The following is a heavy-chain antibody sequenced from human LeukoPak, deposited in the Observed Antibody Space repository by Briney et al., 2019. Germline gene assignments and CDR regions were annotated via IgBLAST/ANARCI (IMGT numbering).Heavy chain of an antibody. V-gene: IGHV4-61*01. D-gene: IGHD1-14*01. J-gene: IGHJ4*02. CDR3: SREHDRGDFDY. CDR1: GVSVSSGTYY. CDR2: ISSHGNT. Sequence: KPSETLSLTCTVSGVSVSSGTYYWSWVRQPPGQALEWIGYISSHGNTNYNPSLKSRVTISVDTSKNQFSLSLSSVTAADTALYCCSREHDRGDFDYWGLGTLVTVSS.